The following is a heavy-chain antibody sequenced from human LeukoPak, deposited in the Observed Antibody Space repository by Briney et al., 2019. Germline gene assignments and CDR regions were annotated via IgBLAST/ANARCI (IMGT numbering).Heavy chain of an antibody. D-gene: IGHD2-2*01. Sequence: SVKVSCKASGGTFSSYAISWVRQAPGQGLEWMGRIIPILGIANYAQKFQGRVTITADKSTSTAYMELSSLRSEDTAVYYCATARGDIVVVPAALDIWGQGTMVTVSS. CDR3: ATARGDIVVVPAALDI. CDR2: IIPILGIA. CDR1: GGTFSSYA. J-gene: IGHJ3*02. V-gene: IGHV1-69*04.